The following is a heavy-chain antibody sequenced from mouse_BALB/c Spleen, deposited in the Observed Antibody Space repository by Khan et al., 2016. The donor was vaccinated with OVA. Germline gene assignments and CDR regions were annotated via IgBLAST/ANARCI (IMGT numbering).Heavy chain of an antibody. CDR3: TISGYGTFGY. Sequence: QVQLKQSGAELVKPGASVRLSCKASGYTFTSYYLYWVKQRPGQGLEWIGDINPSNGGTNFNEKFKTKATLTVDKSSSTAYMELSSLTSEDSAVYYCTISGYGTFGYWGQGTLVTVSA. V-gene: IGHV1S81*02. D-gene: IGHD1-1*02. CDR2: INPSNGGT. J-gene: IGHJ3*01. CDR1: GYTFTSYY.